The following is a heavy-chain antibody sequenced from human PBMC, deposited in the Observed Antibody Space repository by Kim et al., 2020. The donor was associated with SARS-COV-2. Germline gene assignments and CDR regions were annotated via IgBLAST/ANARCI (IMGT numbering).Heavy chain of an antibody. CDR2: INPNSGGT. CDR1: GYTFTGYY. J-gene: IGHJ5*02. Sequence: ASVKVSCKASGYTFTGYYMHWVRQAPGQGLEWMGWINPNSGGTNYAQKFQGWVTMTRDTSISTAYMELSRLRSDDTAVYYCARDLYSSSWYSPHSYNWFDPWGQGTLVTVSS. D-gene: IGHD6-13*01. CDR3: ARDLYSSSWYSPHSYNWFDP. V-gene: IGHV1-2*04.